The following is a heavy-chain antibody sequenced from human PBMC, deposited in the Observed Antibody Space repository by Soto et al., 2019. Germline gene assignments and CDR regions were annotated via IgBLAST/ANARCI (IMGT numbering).Heavy chain of an antibody. V-gene: IGHV3-72*01. CDR1: GFTFSDHY. D-gene: IGHD4-17*01. Sequence: EVQLVESGGGLVQPGGSLRLSCAASGFTFSDHYMDWVRQAPGKGLEWVGRTRNKANSYTTEYAASVKGRFTISRDDSKNSLYLQMNSLKTEDTAVYYCARDSNVDYLFDYWGQGTLVTVSS. J-gene: IGHJ4*02. CDR2: TRNKANSYTT. CDR3: ARDSNVDYLFDY.